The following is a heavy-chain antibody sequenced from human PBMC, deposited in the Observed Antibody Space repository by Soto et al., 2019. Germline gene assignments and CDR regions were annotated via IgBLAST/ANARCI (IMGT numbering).Heavy chain of an antibody. V-gene: IGHV4-30-2*01. Sequence: SQTLSLTFGVSGGSSSSGGYSWSCIRQPPGKGLEWIGYIYHSGSTYYNPSLESRVTMSVDTSKNSFSLHLTSVTDADTAVYLCARLVVVAPVANVWGRGTLVPVYS. CDR1: GGSSSSGGYS. CDR3: ARLVVVAPVANV. J-gene: IGHJ4*02. CDR2: IYHSGST. D-gene: IGHD2-2*01.